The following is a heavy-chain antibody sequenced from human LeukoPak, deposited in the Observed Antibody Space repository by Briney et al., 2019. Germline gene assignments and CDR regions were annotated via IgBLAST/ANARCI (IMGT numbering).Heavy chain of an antibody. J-gene: IGHJ6*04. CDR1: GFTLSSYW. CDR2: INSDGSST. CDR3: ARGIMRYYGTDV. Sequence: GGSLRLSCAAWGFTLSSYWMHGVRQARGKGGVGVSRINSDGSSTIYGDCVKGRLTISRDNAKNTLYLQMNSLRVEDTAVYYCARGIMRYYGTDVWGKGTTVTVSS. V-gene: IGHV3-74*01. D-gene: IGHD3-16*01.